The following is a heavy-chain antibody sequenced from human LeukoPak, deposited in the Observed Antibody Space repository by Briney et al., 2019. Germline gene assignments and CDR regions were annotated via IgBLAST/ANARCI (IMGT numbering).Heavy chain of an antibody. D-gene: IGHD6-6*01. J-gene: IGHJ4*02. CDR3: AKTKREYSWIPLDY. CDR1: GFTFDDYA. V-gene: IGHV3-9*01. Sequence: GGSLRLSCAASGFTFDDYAMHWVRQAPGKGLEWVSGISWNSGSIGYADSVKGRFTISRDNAKNSLYLQMNSLRAEDTALYYCAKTKREYSWIPLDYWGQGTLVTVSS. CDR2: ISWNSGSI.